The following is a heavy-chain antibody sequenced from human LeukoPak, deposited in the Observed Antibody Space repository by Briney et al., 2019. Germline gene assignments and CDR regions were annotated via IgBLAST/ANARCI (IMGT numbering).Heavy chain of an antibody. J-gene: IGHJ6*02. V-gene: IGHV3-30-3*01. Sequence: PGRSLRLSCAASGFTFSSYAMHWVRQAPGKGLEWVAVISYDGSNKYYADSVKGRFTISRDNSKNTLYLQMNSLRAEDTAVYYCARDLRFLERLSSDYYYGMDVWGQGTTVTVSS. D-gene: IGHD3-3*01. CDR1: GFTFSSYA. CDR2: ISYDGSNK. CDR3: ARDLRFLERLSSDYYYGMDV.